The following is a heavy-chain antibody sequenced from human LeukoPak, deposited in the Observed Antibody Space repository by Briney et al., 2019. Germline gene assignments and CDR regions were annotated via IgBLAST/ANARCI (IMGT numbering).Heavy chain of an antibody. CDR1: GYTFTSYY. CDR2: IIPIFGTA. D-gene: IGHD2-15*01. Sequence: GASVKVSCKASGYTFTSYYMHWVRQAPGQGLEWMGGIIPIFGTANYAQKFQGRVTITADKSTSTAYMELSSLRSEDTAVYYCARGLRPALLPWKKKTRDWFDPWGQGTLVTVSS. V-gene: IGHV1-69*06. J-gene: IGHJ5*02. CDR3: ARGLRPALLPWKKKTRDWFDP.